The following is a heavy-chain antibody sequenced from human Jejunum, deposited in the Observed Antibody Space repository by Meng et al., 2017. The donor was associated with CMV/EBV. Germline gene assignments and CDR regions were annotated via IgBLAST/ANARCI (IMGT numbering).Heavy chain of an antibody. CDR1: GFTFSNYW. V-gene: IGHV3-7*01. J-gene: IGHJ4*02. CDR2: IKPDGSEK. Sequence: EGQRWESGGGLVQPGGSLRLSCAGSGFTFSNYWMGWVRQPPGKGLEWVANIKPDGSEKYYADSMKGRFTISRDNARDSLYLQMNSLRGEDTAVYFCAKDVDHWGQGTLVTVSS. CDR3: AKDVDH.